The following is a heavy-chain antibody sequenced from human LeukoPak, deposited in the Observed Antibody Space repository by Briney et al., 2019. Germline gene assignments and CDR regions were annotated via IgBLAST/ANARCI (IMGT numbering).Heavy chain of an antibody. J-gene: IGHJ4*02. CDR2: ISSSSSYI. CDR1: GFTFSSYS. CDR3: ARVANYYGSGSYYDYFDY. D-gene: IGHD3-10*01. Sequence: GGSLRLSCAASGFTFSSYSMNWFRQAPGKGLEWVSSISSSSSYIYYADSVKGRFTISRDNAKNSLYLQMNSLRAEDTAVYYCARVANYYGSGSYYDYFDYWGQGTLVTVSS. V-gene: IGHV3-21*01.